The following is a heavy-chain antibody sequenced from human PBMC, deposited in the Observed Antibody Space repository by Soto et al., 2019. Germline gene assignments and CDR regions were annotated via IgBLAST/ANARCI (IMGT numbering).Heavy chain of an antibody. Sequence: EGQLVEFGGGLVKPGGSLRLSCAASGFSFSIYSYNWVRQAPGKGLEWLSYISPAGSSIYYADSVKGRFTISRDSARDSVYLQMNSLRAEDTAVYYCAKDRGGSGVFDIWGQGTLVTVSS. CDR1: GFSFSIYS. V-gene: IGHV3-48*01. CDR3: AKDRGGSGVFDI. J-gene: IGHJ3*02. D-gene: IGHD3-10*01. CDR2: ISPAGSSI.